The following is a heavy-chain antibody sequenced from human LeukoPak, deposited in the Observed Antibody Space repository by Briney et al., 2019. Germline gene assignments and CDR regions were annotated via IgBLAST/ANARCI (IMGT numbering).Heavy chain of an antibody. V-gene: IGHV3-74*01. J-gene: IGHJ4*02. CDR1: GFTFSDYW. D-gene: IGHD3-10*01. CDR2: IISGGSSV. CDR3: ARDLGRVWFGELLPSD. Sequence: GGSLRLSCIAPGFTFSDYWMHWVRQAPGKGPVWVSRIISGGSSVSYVDSVKGRFTISRDNSKNTLYLQMNSLRAEDTAVYYCARDLGRVWFGELLPSDWGQGTLVTVSS.